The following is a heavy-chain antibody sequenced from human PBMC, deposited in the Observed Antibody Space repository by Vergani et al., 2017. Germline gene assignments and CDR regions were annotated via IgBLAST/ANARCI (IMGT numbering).Heavy chain of an antibody. CDR3: ARRLGVAAAGGGHWXFDV. CDR1: GGSISSSSYH. D-gene: IGHD6-13*01. V-gene: IGHV4-39*01. J-gene: IGHJ2*01. CDR2: INYSGST. Sequence: QLQLQESGPGLVKPSETLSLTCTVSGGSISSSSYHWGWIRQPPGKGLEWIGSINYSGSTYYNPSLKSRVTISVDTPKYQFSLELSSVTAADTAVYYWARRLGVAAAGGGHWXFDVWGRGTMVTVSS.